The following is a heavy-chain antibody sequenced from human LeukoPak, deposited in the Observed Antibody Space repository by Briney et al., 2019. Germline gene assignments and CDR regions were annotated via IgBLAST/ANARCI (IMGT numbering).Heavy chain of an antibody. CDR1: GGTFSSYA. J-gene: IGHJ4*02. CDR2: IIPIFGIA. V-gene: IGHV1-69*04. CDR3: ARDWYAYCGGDCYSPYYFDY. Sequence: SVQVSCKASGGTFSSYAISWVRQAPGQGLEWMGRIIPIFGIANYAQKFQGRVTITADKSTSTAYMELSSLRSEDTAVYYCARDWYAYCGGDCYSPYYFDYWGQGTLVTVSS. D-gene: IGHD2-21*02.